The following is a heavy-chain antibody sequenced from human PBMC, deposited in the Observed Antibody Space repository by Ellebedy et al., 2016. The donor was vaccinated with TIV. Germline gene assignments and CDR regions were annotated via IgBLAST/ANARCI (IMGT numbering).Heavy chain of an antibody. V-gene: IGHV1-8*01. CDR1: GYTFTSYT. CDR2: MNPNSGDT. D-gene: IGHD4-17*01. CDR3: AREGGRGYGEIDD. J-gene: IGHJ4*02. Sequence: AASVKVSCKSSGYTFTSYTIHWVRQASGQGLEWMGWMNPNSGDTVYSLKFQGRVPMTTKRSVSTAYMELLSLASDDTAMYYCAREGGRGYGEIDDWGQGTLVTVSS.